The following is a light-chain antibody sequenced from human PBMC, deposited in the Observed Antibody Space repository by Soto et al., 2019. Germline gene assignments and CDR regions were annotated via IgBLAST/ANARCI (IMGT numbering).Light chain of an antibody. J-gene: IGKJ1*01. Sequence: DFQMTQSPSTLSASVGDRVTITCRANQNINNWVAWYQQKPGKAPKFLIYDASTLQRGVSSRFSGSGFGTEFSLTINSLQPDDSGSYYCQYTRTFGQGTKVDIK. CDR2: DAS. CDR3: QYTRT. CDR1: QNINNW. V-gene: IGKV1-5*01.